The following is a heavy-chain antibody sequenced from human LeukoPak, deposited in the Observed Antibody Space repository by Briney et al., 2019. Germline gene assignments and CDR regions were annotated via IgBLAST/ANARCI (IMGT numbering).Heavy chain of an antibody. J-gene: IGHJ5*02. V-gene: IGHV1-18*01. CDR1: GGTFSSYA. Sequence: ASVKVSCKASGGTFSSYAISWVRQAPGQGLEWMGWISAYNGNTNYAQKLQGRVTMTTDTSTSTAYMELRSLRSDDTAVYYCARVGIVAAEKGWFDPWGQGTLVTVSS. D-gene: IGHD6-13*01. CDR2: ISAYNGNT. CDR3: ARVGIVAAEKGWFDP.